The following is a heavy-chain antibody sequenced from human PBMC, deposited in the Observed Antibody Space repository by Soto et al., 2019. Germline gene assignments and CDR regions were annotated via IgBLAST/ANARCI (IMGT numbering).Heavy chain of an antibody. Sequence: GESLKISCNTAVYSFISYWVAWVRQKPGKGLEWMGTFYPGDSTSTYSPSFQGQVTISVDKSISTAYLHLSSLKASDTAMYYCARIIGYCRNNDCSWTFDIWGQGTTVTVSS. CDR2: FYPGDSTS. D-gene: IGHD2-2*03. CDR1: VYSFISYW. CDR3: ARIIGYCRNNDCSWTFDI. J-gene: IGHJ3*02. V-gene: IGHV5-51*01.